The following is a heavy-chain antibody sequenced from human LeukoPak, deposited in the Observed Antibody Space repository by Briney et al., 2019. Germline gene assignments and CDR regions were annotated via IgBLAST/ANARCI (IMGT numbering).Heavy chain of an antibody. V-gene: IGHV3-48*04. CDR1: GFTFSSYS. D-gene: IGHD3-10*01. J-gene: IGHJ4*02. CDR2: ISSSGDTI. CDR3: VRDRGWFHFDL. Sequence: GGSLRLSCAASGFTFSSYSMNWVRQAPGKGLEWISYISSSGDTISYADSVKGRFTISRDNAKSSLFLQLNSLRAEDTAVYYCVRDRGWFHFDLWGQGTLVTVSS.